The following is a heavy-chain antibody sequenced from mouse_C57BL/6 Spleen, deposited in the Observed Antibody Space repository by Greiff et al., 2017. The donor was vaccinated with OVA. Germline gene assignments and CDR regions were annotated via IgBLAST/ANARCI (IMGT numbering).Heavy chain of an antibody. V-gene: IGHV1-26*01. D-gene: IGHD2-4*01. Sequence: EVQLQQSGPELVKPGASVKISCKASGYTFTDYYMNWVKQSPGKSLEWIGDINPNNGGTSYNQKFKGKATLTVDKSSSTAYMELRSLTSEDYAVGYCAGGGNYDEDGTWFAYWGQGTLVTVSA. CDR2: INPNNGGT. CDR3: AGGGNYDEDGTWFAY. CDR1: GYTFTDYY. J-gene: IGHJ3*01.